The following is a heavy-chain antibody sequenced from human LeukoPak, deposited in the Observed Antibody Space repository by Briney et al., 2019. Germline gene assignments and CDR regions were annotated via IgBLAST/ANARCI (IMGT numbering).Heavy chain of an antibody. D-gene: IGHD3-22*01. CDR2: IYYSGST. J-gene: IGHJ4*02. V-gene: IGHV4-31*03. CDR3: ARGVLRRYYDSSGYCCYFDY. CDR1: GGSISSGGYY. Sequence: SETLSLTCTVSGGSISSGGYYWSWIRQHPGKGLEWIGYIYYSGSTYYNPSLKSRVTIPVDTSKNQFSLKLSSVTAADTAVYYCARGVLRRYYDSSGYCCYFDYWGQGTLVTVSS.